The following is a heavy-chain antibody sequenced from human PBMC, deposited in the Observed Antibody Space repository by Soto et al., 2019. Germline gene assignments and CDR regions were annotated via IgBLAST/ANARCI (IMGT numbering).Heavy chain of an antibody. CDR2: ISSNSAYI. CDR3: TRDASRDSSARGWFDP. CDR1: GFTFRSFT. Sequence: GSLRLSCAGSGFTFRSFTMNWVRQAPGKGLEWVSTISSNSAYIYYTDALRGRFTISRDNAKNSLHLQMNSLRAEDTAVYYCTRDASRDSSARGWFDPWGPGTLVTVS. V-gene: IGHV3-21*01. J-gene: IGHJ5*02. D-gene: IGHD6-13*01.